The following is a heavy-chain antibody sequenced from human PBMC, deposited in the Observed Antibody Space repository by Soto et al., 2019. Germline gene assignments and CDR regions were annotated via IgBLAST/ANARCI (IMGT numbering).Heavy chain of an antibody. D-gene: IGHD2-21*01. Sequence: QVHLVQSGAEVRKPGASVKVSCKASGYSFTSYGISWVRQAPGQGLEWMGWISTDNGNTNYAHNLQGRVSMTIDPSTSTAYMELWSLGSDDTAVYYCARDVPDTSLFFYYYAMHVWGQGTTVTVSS. V-gene: IGHV1-18*01. J-gene: IGHJ6*01. CDR2: ISTDNGNT. CDR3: ARDVPDTSLFFYYYAMHV. CDR1: GYSFTSYG.